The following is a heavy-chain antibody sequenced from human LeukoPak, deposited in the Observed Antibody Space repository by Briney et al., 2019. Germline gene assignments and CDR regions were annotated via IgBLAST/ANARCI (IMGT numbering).Heavy chain of an antibody. D-gene: IGHD3-10*01. CDR2: IHYSGST. Sequence: SETLSLTCTVSGGSVSSGSNYWSWIRQPPGKGLEWIGYIHYSGSTSHNPALKSRVTISVDTSKNQFSLKLSSVTAADTAVYYCARVLYGSGTYHFDYWGQGTLVTVSS. J-gene: IGHJ4*02. V-gene: IGHV4-61*01. CDR1: GGSVSSGSNY. CDR3: ARVLYGSGTYHFDY.